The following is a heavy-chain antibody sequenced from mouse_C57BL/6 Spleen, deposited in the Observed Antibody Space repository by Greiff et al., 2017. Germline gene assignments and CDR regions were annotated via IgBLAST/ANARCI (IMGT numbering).Heavy chain of an antibody. D-gene: IGHD1-1*01. CDR1: GYTFTSYW. J-gene: IGHJ3*01. V-gene: IGHV1-53*01. CDR2: INPSNGGT. Sequence: VQLQQPGTELVKPGASVKLSCKASGYTFTSYWMHWVKQRPGQGLEWIGNINPSNGGTNYNEKFKSKATLTVDKSSSTAYSQLSSLTSEDSAVYVCSRDTTVVTPFAYWGQGTLVTVSA. CDR3: SRDTTVVTPFAY.